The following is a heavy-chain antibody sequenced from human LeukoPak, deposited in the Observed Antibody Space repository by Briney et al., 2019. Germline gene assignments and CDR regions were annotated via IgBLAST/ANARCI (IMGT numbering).Heavy chain of an antibody. CDR2: INHSGST. CDR3: ARAPRSIAARSRSFDP. D-gene: IGHD6-6*01. CDR1: GYSITSGYY. V-gene: IGHV4-34*01. Sequence: SETLSLTCSVSGYSITSGYYWSWIRQPPGKGLEWIGEINHSGSTNYNPSLKSRVTISVDTSKNQFSLKLSSVTAADTAVYYCARAPRSIAARSRSFDPWGQGTLVTVSS. J-gene: IGHJ5*02.